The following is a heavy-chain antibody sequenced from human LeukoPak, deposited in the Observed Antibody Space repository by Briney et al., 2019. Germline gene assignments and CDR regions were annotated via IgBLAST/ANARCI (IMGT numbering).Heavy chain of an antibody. J-gene: IGHJ6*03. CDR1: GFTFDDYA. CDR3: AKQNTAGTGYYYYYMDV. CDR2: ISWDGGST. Sequence: GGSLRLSCVVSGFTFDDYAMHWVRQAPGKGLEWVSLISWDGGSTYYTDSVKGRFTISRDISKKSLYLQMNSLRAEDTALYYCAKQNTAGTGYYYYYMDVWGKGTTVTVSS. V-gene: IGHV3-43D*03. D-gene: IGHD6-19*01.